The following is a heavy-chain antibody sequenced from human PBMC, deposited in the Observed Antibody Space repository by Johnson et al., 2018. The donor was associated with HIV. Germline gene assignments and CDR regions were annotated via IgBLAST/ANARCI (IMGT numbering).Heavy chain of an antibody. V-gene: IGHV3-66*02. CDR1: GFTFDDYD. J-gene: IGHJ3*02. CDR3: ATEGALTGTDAFDI. Sequence: VQLVESGGGVVWPGGSLRLSCAASGFTFDDYDMSWVRQAPGKGLEWVSVIYSGGSTYYADSVKGRFTISRDNSKHTLYLQMNSLRAEDTAVYYCATEGALTGTDAFDIWGQGTMVTVSS. CDR2: IYSGGST. D-gene: IGHD7-27*01.